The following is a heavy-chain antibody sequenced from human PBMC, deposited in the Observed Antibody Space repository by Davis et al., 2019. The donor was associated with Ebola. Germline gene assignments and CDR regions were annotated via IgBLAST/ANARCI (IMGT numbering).Heavy chain of an antibody. CDR3: ARDLVVVVAATHGYYYGMDV. V-gene: IGHV3-21*01. D-gene: IGHD2-15*01. CDR1: GFTFSSYG. J-gene: IGHJ6*02. Sequence: GESLKISCAASGFTFSSYGMHWVRQAPGKGLEWVSSISSSSSYIYYADSVKGRFTISRDNAKNSLYLQMNSLRAEDTAVYYCARDLVVVVAATHGYYYGMDVWGQGTTVTVSS. CDR2: ISSSSSYI.